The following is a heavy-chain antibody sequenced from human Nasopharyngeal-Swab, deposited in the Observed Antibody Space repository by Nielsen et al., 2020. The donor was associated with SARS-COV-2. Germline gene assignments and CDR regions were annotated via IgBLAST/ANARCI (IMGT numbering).Heavy chain of an antibody. CDR1: GFTFSSYS. V-gene: IGHV3-48*01. CDR2: ISSSSSTI. J-gene: IGHJ6*02. CDR3: AGGMRESSSSPYYYYYGMDV. Sequence: GGSLRLSCAASGFTFSSYSMNWVRQAPGKGLEWVSYISSSSSTIYYADSVKGRFTISRDNAKNSLYLQMNSLRAEDTAVYYCAGGMRESSSSPYYYYYGMDVWGQGTTVTVSS. D-gene: IGHD6-6*01.